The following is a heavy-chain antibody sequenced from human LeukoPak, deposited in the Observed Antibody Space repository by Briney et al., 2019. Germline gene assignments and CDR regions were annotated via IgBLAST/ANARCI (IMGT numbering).Heavy chain of an antibody. CDR3: AKDRSPSGWYYFDY. CDR1: GFTFSSYG. J-gene: IGHJ4*02. Sequence: PGGSLRLSCAASGFTFSSYGMHWVRQAPGKGLGWVAVISYDGSNKYYADSVKGRFTISRDNSKNTLYLQTNSLRAEDTAVYYCAKDRSPSGWYYFDYWGQGTLVTVSS. D-gene: IGHD6-19*01. V-gene: IGHV3-30*18. CDR2: ISYDGSNK.